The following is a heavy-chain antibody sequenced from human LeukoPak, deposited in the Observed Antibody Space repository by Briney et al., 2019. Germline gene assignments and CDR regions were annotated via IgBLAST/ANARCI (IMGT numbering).Heavy chain of an antibody. CDR2: FSSSSSYI. J-gene: IGHJ4*02. Sequence: GGSLRLSCAASGFTFSSYRMNWVRQAPGEGLEWVSSFSSSSSYIYYAASVKGRFTISRDNAKNSLYLQMNSLRAEDTAVYYCAGIYYGSGSFDYWGQGTLVTVSS. V-gene: IGHV3-21*01. CDR1: GFTFSSYR. D-gene: IGHD3-10*01. CDR3: AGIYYGSGSFDY.